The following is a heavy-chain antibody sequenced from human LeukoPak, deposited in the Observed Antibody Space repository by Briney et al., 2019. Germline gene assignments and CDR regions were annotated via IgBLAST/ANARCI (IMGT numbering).Heavy chain of an antibody. J-gene: IGHJ6*02. Sequence: PSQTLSLTCTVSGGSISSGDYYWSWIRQPPGKGLEWIGYIYYSGSTYYNPSLKSRVTISVDTSKNQFSLKLSSATAADTAVYYCARVANVDTPAYYYYYGMDVWGQGTTVTVSS. V-gene: IGHV4-30-4*01. CDR3: ARVANVDTPAYYYYYGMDV. D-gene: IGHD5-18*01. CDR1: GGSISSGDYY. CDR2: IYYSGST.